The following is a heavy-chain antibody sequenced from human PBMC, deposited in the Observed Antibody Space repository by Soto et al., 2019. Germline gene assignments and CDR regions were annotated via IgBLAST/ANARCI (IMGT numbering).Heavy chain of an antibody. Sequence: PGGSLRLSCIASGFTFSTYGMHWVRQAPGKGLEWVAVIWYDGSNKYYGDSMKGRFTISRDNSKNTLYLQMNSLRVEDTAVYYCVGGRSYYYGSLAYWGQGTLVTVSS. J-gene: IGHJ4*02. CDR2: IWYDGSNK. D-gene: IGHD3-10*01. CDR1: GFTFSTYG. V-gene: IGHV3-33*01. CDR3: VGGRSYYYGSLAY.